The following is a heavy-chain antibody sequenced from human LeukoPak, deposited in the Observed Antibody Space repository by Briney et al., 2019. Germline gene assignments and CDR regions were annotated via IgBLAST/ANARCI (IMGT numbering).Heavy chain of an antibody. CDR3: AREGLTGGYFDY. CDR1: GFTFSSYA. J-gene: IGHJ4*02. D-gene: IGHD7-27*01. Sequence: PGGSLRLSCAASGFTFSSYAMYWVRQAPGKGLEWVSVIYSGGSTYYADSVKGRFTISRDNSKNTLYLQMNSLRAEDTAVYYCAREGLTGGYFDYWGQGTLVTVSS. V-gene: IGHV3-53*01. CDR2: IYSGGST.